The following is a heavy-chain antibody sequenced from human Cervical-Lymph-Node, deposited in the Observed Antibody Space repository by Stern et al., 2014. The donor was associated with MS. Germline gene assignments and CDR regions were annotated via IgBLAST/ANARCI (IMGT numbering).Heavy chain of an antibody. V-gene: IGHV4-61*01. CDR2: SYHGGTT. D-gene: IGHD6-13*01. Sequence: QVQLQESGPGLVKPSETLSLTCSVSGGSISSGSYYWSWIRQPPGKGLEWIGYSYHGGTTNYNPSLKSRVTISVDTSKNQFSLRVNSVTAADTAVYYCARDHGSSWFDSWGQGTLVTVPS. J-gene: IGHJ5*01. CDR3: ARDHGSSWFDS. CDR1: GGSISSGSYY.